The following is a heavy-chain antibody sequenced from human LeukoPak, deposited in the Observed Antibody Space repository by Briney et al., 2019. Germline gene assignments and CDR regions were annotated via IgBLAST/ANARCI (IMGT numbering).Heavy chain of an antibody. D-gene: IGHD2-2*02. CDR1: GYTFTSYG. Sequence: ASVKVSCKASGYTFTSYGISWVRQAPGQGLEWMGWISAYNGNTNYAQKLQGRVTMTTDTSTSTAYMELRSLRSDDTAVYYCASACSSTSCYTGLHHLGAQGTRVTVSS. CDR3: ASACSSTSCYTGLHHL. J-gene: IGHJ4*02. CDR2: ISAYNGNT. V-gene: IGHV1-18*01.